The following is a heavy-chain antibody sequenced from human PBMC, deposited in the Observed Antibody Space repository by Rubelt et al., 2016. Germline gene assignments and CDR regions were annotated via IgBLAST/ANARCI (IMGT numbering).Heavy chain of an antibody. J-gene: IGHJ5*02. Sequence: PSETLSLTCTVSGGSISTGSYYWGWIRQPPGKGLEWVGSVYFSGRTHYNVSLKSRVTISVDTSKNQFSLKLSSVTAADTAVYYCARARFEVNGYKPLDPWGQGMLVTVSS. CDR3: ARARFEVNGYKPLDP. CDR1: GGSISTGSYY. D-gene: IGHD5-24*01. V-gene: IGHV4-39*07. CDR2: VYFSGRT.